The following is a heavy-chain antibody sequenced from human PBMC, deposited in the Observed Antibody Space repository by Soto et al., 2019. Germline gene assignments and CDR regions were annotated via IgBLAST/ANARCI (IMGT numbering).Heavy chain of an antibody. D-gene: IGHD2-21*02. CDR2: IYYSGST. CDR3: ARAHRVVTPYYFDY. CDR1: GGSISSGDYY. Sequence: PSETLSLTCTVSGGSISSGDYYWSWIRQPPGKGLEWIGYIYYSGSTYYNPSLKSRVTISVDTSKNQFSLKLSSVTAADTAVYYCARAHRVVTPYYFDYWGQGTLVTVSS. J-gene: IGHJ4*02. V-gene: IGHV4-30-4*01.